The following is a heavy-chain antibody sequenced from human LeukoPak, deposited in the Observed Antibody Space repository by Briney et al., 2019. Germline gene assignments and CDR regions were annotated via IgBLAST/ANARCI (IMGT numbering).Heavy chain of an antibody. Sequence: ASVKVSCKASGYTFTNSYIHWVRQAPGQGLEWVGSMNPKSGGTKYAQKFQGRVSMTRDTPISTAYMELASLTSDDTAVYYCARAGGRSWFDPWGQGTLVTVSS. CDR2: MNPKSGGT. CDR1: GYTFTNSY. CDR3: ARAGGRSWFDP. D-gene: IGHD1-26*01. J-gene: IGHJ5*02. V-gene: IGHV1-2*02.